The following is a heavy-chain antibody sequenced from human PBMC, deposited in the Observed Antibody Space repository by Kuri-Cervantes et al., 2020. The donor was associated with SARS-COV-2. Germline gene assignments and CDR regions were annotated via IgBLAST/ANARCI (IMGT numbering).Heavy chain of an antibody. Sequence: GESLKISCAASGFTFSSYSMNWVRQAPGKGLEWVAVISYDGSNKYYADSVKGRFTISRDNSKNTLYLQMNSLRAEDTAVYYCAREGLTLGDGAFDIWGQGTMVTVSS. CDR1: GFTFSSYS. J-gene: IGHJ3*02. V-gene: IGHV3-30*03. CDR3: AREGLTLGDGAFDI. D-gene: IGHD3-10*01. CDR2: ISYDGSNK.